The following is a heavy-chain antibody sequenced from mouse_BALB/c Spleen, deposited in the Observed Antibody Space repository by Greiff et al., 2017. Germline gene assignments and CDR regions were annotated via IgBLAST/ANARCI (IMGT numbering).Heavy chain of an antibody. CDR1: GFSLTGYG. CDR2: IWGDGST. Sequence: VQLQESGPGLVAPSQSLSITCTVSGFSLTGYGVNWVRQPPGKGLEWLGMIWGDGSTDYNSALKSRLSISKDNSKSQVFLKMNSLQTDDTARYYGARKCNYHYYAMDYWGQGTSVTVSS. CDR3: ARKCNYHYYAMDY. D-gene: IGHD2-1*01. J-gene: IGHJ4*01. V-gene: IGHV2-6-7*01.